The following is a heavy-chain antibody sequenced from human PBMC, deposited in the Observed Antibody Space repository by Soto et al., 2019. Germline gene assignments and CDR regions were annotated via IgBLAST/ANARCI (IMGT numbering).Heavy chain of an antibody. CDR3: ARTESFRYYFDY. Sequence: SETLSLTCTVSGGSISSYYWSWIRQPPGKGLEWIGYIYYSGSTNYNPSLKSRVTISVDTSKNQFSLKLSSVTAADTAVYYCARTESFRYYFDYWGQGTLVTVSS. V-gene: IGHV4-59*01. CDR2: IYYSGST. J-gene: IGHJ4*02. CDR1: GGSISSYY.